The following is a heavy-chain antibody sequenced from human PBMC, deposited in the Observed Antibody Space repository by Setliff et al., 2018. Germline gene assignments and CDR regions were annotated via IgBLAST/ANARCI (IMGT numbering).Heavy chain of an antibody. V-gene: IGHV3-48*01. CDR1: GFIFSTLS. Sequence: GGSLRLSCAASGFIFSTLSMNWVRQAPGKGLEWISYIDISSTTIYYADSVKGRFTISRDNAKNSLYLQMNSLRAGDTAVYYCARVGRERSNGECYSTTPCYSYYMDVWGKGTTVTVSS. D-gene: IGHD2-8*01. CDR2: IDISSTTI. CDR3: ARVGRERSNGECYSTTPCYSYYMDV. J-gene: IGHJ6*03.